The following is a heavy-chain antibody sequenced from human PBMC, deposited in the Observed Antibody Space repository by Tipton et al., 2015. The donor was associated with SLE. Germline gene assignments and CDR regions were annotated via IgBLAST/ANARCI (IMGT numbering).Heavy chain of an antibody. CDR1: GASISNSNYY. V-gene: IGHV4-39*07. Sequence: TLSLTCTVSGASISNSNYYYGWIRQPPGKGLEWIGTIYYAGTTRHNFSLKSRVTISIDTGKNHFSLELTSVTAADTAVYYCARHRNWEGRRAFDPWGQGILVTVSS. D-gene: IGHD1-14*01. J-gene: IGHJ5*02. CDR2: IYYAGTT. CDR3: ARHRNWEGRRAFDP.